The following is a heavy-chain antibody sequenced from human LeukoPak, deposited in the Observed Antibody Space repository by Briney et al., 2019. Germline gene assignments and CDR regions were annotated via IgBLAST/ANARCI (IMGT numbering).Heavy chain of an antibody. J-gene: IGHJ4*02. V-gene: IGHV3-21*01. D-gene: IGHD3-22*01. CDR1: GFTFSSYS. CDR2: ISSSSSYI. Sequence: GGPLRLSCAASGFTFSSYSMNWVRQAPGKGLEWVSSISSSSSYIYYADSVKGRFTISRDNAKNSLYLQMNSLRAEDTAVYYCARDLEVRSGYYYFDYWGQGTLVTVSS. CDR3: ARDLEVRSGYYYFDY.